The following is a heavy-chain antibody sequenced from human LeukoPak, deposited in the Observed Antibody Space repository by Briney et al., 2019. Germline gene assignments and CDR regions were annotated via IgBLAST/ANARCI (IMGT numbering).Heavy chain of an antibody. CDR1: GFTFSSYE. Sequence: PGGSLRLSCAASGFTFSSYEMNWVRQAPGKGLEWVSYISSSGSTIYYADSVKGRFTISRDNAKNSLYLQMNSLRAEDTAVYYCARDVAASIVGATPGVDVWGKGTTVTISS. D-gene: IGHD1-26*01. CDR3: ARDVAASIVGATPGVDV. CDR2: ISSSGSTI. V-gene: IGHV3-48*03. J-gene: IGHJ6*04.